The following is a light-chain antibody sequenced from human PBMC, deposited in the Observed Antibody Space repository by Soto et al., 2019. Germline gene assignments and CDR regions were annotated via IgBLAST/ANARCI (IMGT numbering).Light chain of an antibody. J-gene: IGKJ3*01. CDR3: QQRDNWPLT. V-gene: IGKV3-11*01. CDR1: QNIDVY. Sequence: EIVFTQSPATFSLSPGERATLSCRASQNIDVYLDWFQQKPGQSPRLLIFDASNRATGVPTRFSGSGSGTDFTLTISSLEPEDFAVYYCQQRDNWPLTLGPGTKVDIK. CDR2: DAS.